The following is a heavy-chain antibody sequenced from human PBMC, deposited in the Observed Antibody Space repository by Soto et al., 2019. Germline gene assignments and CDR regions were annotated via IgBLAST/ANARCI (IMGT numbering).Heavy chain of an antibody. V-gene: IGHV4-39*01. D-gene: IGHD6-6*01. J-gene: IGHJ4*02. Sequence: SETLSLTCTVSGDSISSSTYYWGWIRQPPGKGLEWIGCIYHTGTTYYNPSLKSRVTISVDTSKNQFSLKLSSVTAADTAVYYCARPYFSSSSMFDYWGQGTLVTISS. CDR1: GDSISSSTYY. CDR3: ARPYFSSSSMFDY. CDR2: IYHTGTT.